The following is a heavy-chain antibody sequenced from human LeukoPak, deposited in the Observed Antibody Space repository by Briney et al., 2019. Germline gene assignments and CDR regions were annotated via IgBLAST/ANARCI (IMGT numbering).Heavy chain of an antibody. D-gene: IGHD3-22*01. J-gene: IGHJ4*02. V-gene: IGHV3-23*01. Sequence: ETLSLTCAVYGGSFSGYYWSWIRQAPGKGLEWVSAITGSGVNTYYADSVKGRFTISRDNSKSTLFLQMRSLRAEDTAVYYCVRHSDFYVSSGYQSDYWGQGTLVTVSS. CDR3: VRHSDFYVSSGYQSDY. CDR2: ITGSGVNT. CDR1: GGSFSGYY.